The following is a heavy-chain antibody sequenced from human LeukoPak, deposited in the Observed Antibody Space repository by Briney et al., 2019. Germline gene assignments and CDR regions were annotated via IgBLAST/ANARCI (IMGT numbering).Heavy chain of an antibody. V-gene: IGHV3-23*01. J-gene: IGHJ4*02. CDR2: ISGSGGTT. D-gene: IGHD6-19*01. CDR1: GFTFSTYG. Sequence: GGSLRLSCAASGFTFSTYGITWFRQAPGKGLEWVSGISGSGGTTYYADSVRGRFTISRDNSKNTLYLRMNSLRAEDTAVYYCARGGLRLVRGREVDYWGQGTLVTVSS. CDR3: ARGGLRLVRGREVDY.